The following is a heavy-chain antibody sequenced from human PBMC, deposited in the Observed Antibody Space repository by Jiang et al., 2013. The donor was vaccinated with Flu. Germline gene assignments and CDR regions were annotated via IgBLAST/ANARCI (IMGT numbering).Heavy chain of an antibody. J-gene: IGHJ5*02. V-gene: IGHV3-30*04. Sequence: VQLLESGGGVVQPGRSLRLSCAASGFTFSSYAMHWVRQAPGKGLEWVAVISYDGSNKYYADSVKGRFTISRDNSKNTLYLQMNSLRAEDTAVYYCARDRETNWFDPWGQGTLVTVSS. CDR2: ISYDGSNK. CDR3: ARDRETNWFDP. CDR1: GFTFSSYA.